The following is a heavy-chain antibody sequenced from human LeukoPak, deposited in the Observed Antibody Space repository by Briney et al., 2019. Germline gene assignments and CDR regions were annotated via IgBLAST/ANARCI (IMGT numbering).Heavy chain of an antibody. Sequence: SETLSLTCAVSGGSIDSSSYYWGWIRQPPGKGLEGIGNIYYTGNTYYNPSLKNRVTISVDTSNNHFSLQLSSVTAADTAMYYCARGRKGGPDQPLSRNYDYVLFDYFDYWGQGTLVTVSS. CDR3: ARGRKGGPDQPLSRNYDYVLFDYFDY. J-gene: IGHJ4*02. CDR1: GGSIDSSSYY. D-gene: IGHD3-16*01. CDR2: IYYTGNT. V-gene: IGHV4-39*02.